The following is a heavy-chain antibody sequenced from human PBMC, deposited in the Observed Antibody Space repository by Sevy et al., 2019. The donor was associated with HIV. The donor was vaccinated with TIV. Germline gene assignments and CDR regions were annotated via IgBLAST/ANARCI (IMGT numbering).Heavy chain of an antibody. Sequence: GGSLRLSCAASGFTFSSYAMSWVRQAPGKGLEWVSAISGSGGSTYYADSVKGRFTISRDNSKSTLYLQMNSLRAEDTAVYYCATKIIVPAATAAFDIWGQGTMVTVSS. CDR3: ATKIIVPAATAAFDI. CDR1: GFTFSSYA. J-gene: IGHJ3*02. V-gene: IGHV3-23*01. CDR2: ISGSGGST. D-gene: IGHD2-2*01.